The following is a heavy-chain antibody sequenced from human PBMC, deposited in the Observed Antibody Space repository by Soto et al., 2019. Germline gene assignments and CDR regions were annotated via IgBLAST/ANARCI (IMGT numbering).Heavy chain of an antibody. V-gene: IGHV3-23*01. CDR1: GFTFGAHP. D-gene: IGHD4-17*01. CDR2: ISGYGGST. CDR3: AKQRTTVTTSFDY. J-gene: IGHJ4*02. Sequence: EVQLLESGGGLVQPGGSLTVSCAASGFTFGAHPMSWVRLAPGKGLEWVSTISGYGGSTYYPDSLKGRFIISRDNSKNTLYLQINTLRAEDKAIYFCAKQRTTVTTSFDYWGQGTLVTVSS.